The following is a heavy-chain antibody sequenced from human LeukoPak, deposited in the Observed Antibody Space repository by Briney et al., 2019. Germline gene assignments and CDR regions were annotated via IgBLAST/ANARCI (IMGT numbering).Heavy chain of an antibody. CDR2: INPSGGST. Sequence: GASVKVSCKASGYTFTSYYMHWVRQAPGQGLEWMGIINPSGGSTSYAQKFQGRVTMTRDTSISTAYMELSRLRSDDTAVYYCARGGDILTGYDYWGQGTLVTVSS. CDR1: GYTFTSYY. D-gene: IGHD3-9*01. J-gene: IGHJ4*02. V-gene: IGHV1-46*01. CDR3: ARGGDILTGYDY.